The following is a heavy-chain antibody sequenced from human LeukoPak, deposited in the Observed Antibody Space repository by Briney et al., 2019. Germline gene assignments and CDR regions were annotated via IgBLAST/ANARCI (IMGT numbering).Heavy chain of an antibody. V-gene: IGHV1-2*02. Sequence: SVTVSCKASGYTFTGYYMHWVRQAPGQGREWMGWINPNSGGTNYAQKFQGRVTMSRDTSIRTAYMELSRLRSDDTAVYYCARVNARPYSSPPGGYWGQGTLVTVSS. D-gene: IGHD6-13*01. CDR1: GYTFTGYY. CDR2: INPNSGGT. J-gene: IGHJ4*02. CDR3: ARVNARPYSSPPGGY.